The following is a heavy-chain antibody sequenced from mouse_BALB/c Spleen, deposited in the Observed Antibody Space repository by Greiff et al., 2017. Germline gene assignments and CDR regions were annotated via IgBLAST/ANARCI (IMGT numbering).Heavy chain of an antibody. CDR3: ARHYDYDYAMDY. V-gene: IGHV5-17*02. J-gene: IGHJ4*01. CDR1: GFTFSSFG. D-gene: IGHD2-4*01. CDR2: ISSGSSTI. Sequence: EVKVVESGGGLVQPGGSRKLSCAASGFTFSSFGMHWVRQAPEKGLEWVAYISSGSSTIYYADTVKGRFTISRDNPKNTLFLQMTSLRSEDTAMYYCARHYDYDYAMDYWGQGTSVTVSS.